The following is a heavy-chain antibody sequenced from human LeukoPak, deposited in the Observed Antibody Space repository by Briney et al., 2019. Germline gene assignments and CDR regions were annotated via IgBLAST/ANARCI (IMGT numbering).Heavy chain of an antibody. CDR2: ISSSGGTI. V-gene: IGHV3-48*03. J-gene: IGHJ4*02. CDR1: GFTFTTYE. CDR3: ARQGDTGSWYFDY. D-gene: IGHD2-21*02. Sequence: GGSLRLSCAASGFTFTTYEMNWVRQAPGKGLEWVSYISSSGGTIYYADSVKGQVTISRDNSKSTLYLQMDSLRAGDTAVYYCARQGDTGSWYFDYWGQGTLVTVSS.